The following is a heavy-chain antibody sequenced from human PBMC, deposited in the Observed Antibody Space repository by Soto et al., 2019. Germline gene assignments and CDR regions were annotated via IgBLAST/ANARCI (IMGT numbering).Heavy chain of an antibody. CDR2: IDWDDDK. V-gene: IGHV2-70*04. D-gene: IGHD6-13*01. J-gene: IGHJ6*02. CDR1: GFSLITSGMR. CDR3: ARSHSTVYYGMDV. Sequence: SGPTRVNPTQTLTLTCTFSGFSLITSGMRVSCIRQPPGNSLEWLARIDWDDDKFYSTSLKTRLTISKDTSKNQVVLTMTNMDPVDTATYYCARSHSTVYYGMDVWGQGTTVTVSS.